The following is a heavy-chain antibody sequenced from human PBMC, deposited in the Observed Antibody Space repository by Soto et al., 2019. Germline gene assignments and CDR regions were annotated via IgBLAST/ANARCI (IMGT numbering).Heavy chain of an antibody. Sequence: SVKVSCKASGGTFSSYAISWVRQAPGQGLEWMGGIIPIFGTANYAQKFQGRVTITADESTSTAYMELSSLRSEDTAVYYCATTLAVAASRYKWFDPWGQGTLVTVSS. J-gene: IGHJ5*02. CDR3: ATTLAVAASRYKWFDP. CDR1: GGTFSSYA. V-gene: IGHV1-69*13. CDR2: IIPIFGTA. D-gene: IGHD2-15*01.